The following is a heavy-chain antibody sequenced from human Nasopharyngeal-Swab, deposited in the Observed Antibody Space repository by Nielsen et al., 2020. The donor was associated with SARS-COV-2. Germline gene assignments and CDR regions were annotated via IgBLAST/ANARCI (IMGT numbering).Heavy chain of an antibody. Sequence: SQTLSLPWGVHSGSFIGYYWTWIRQPPGKGLEWIGEINHAGTTNYTPSLKSRVTMSVDTSKNQFSLKVNSVTAADTAVYYCARRHRSCGGACPIDYWGQGALVTVSS. D-gene: IGHD2-21*02. CDR2: INHAGTT. V-gene: IGHV4-34*01. J-gene: IGHJ4*02. CDR3: ARRHRSCGGACPIDY. CDR1: SGSFIGYY.